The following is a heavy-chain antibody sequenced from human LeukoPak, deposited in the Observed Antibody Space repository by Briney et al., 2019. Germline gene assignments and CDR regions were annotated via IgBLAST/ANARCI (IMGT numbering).Heavy chain of an antibody. V-gene: IGHV4-59*08. CDR2: IYYSGST. CDR1: GGSISSYY. D-gene: IGHD5-18*01. Sequence: SETLSLTCTVSGGSISSYYWSWIRQPPGKGLEWIGYIYYSGSTDYNPSLKSRVTISVDTSKNVYSLKLSSVTATDTAVYYCARFRVDTYWYFDLWGRGTLVTVSS. J-gene: IGHJ2*01. CDR3: ARFRVDTYWYFDL.